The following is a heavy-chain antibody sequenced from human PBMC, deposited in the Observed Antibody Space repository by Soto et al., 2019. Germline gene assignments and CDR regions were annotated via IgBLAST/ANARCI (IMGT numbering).Heavy chain of an antibody. CDR2: ISSSSSYI. J-gene: IGHJ3*02. D-gene: IGHD3-9*01. Sequence: GGSLRLSCAAYGFTFTSYSMNWVRQAPVKGLEWVSSISSSSSYIYYADSVKGRFTISRDNAKNSLYLQMNSLRAEDTAVYYCARFLGIAHEDILTGYYLDAFDIWGQGAMVTVSS. CDR1: GFTFTSYS. CDR3: ARFLGIAHEDILTGYYLDAFDI. V-gene: IGHV3-21*01.